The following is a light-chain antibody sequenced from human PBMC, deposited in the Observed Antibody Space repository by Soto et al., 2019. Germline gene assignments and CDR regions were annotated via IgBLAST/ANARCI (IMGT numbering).Light chain of an antibody. CDR3: QQYNNWPPWT. J-gene: IGKJ1*01. CDR2: GAS. V-gene: IGKV3-15*01. Sequence: EIVMVQSPATLSVSQGERATLSCRASQSVSSNLAWYQQKPGQAPRLLIYGASTRATGIPARFSGSGSGTEFTLTISSLQSGDFAVYYCQQYNNWPPWTFGQGTKV. CDR1: QSVSSN.